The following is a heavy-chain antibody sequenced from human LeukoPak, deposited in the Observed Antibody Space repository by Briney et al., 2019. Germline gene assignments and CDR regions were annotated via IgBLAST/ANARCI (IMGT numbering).Heavy chain of an antibody. CDR1: GGTFSSYA. J-gene: IGHJ5*02. CDR2: IIPIFGTA. V-gene: IGHV1-69*13. Sequence: ASVKVSRKASGGTFSSYAISWVRQAPGQGLEWMGGIIPIFGTANYAQKFRGRVTITADESTSTAYMELSSLRSDDTAVYYCARDLDWFDPWGQGTLVTVSS. CDR3: ARDLDWFDP.